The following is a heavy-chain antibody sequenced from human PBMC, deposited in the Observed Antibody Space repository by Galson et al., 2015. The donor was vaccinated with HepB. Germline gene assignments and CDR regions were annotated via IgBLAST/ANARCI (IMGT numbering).Heavy chain of an antibody. V-gene: IGHV3-48*04. CDR2: ISSSSSTI. CDR1: GFTFSSYS. CDR3: AREGSYDSSGYALGAFDI. Sequence: SLRLSCAASGFTFSSYSMNWVRQAPGKGLEWVSYISSSSSTIYYADSVKGRFTISRDNAKNSLYLQMNSLRAEDTAVYYCAREGSYDSSGYALGAFDIWGQGTMVTVSS. J-gene: IGHJ3*02. D-gene: IGHD3-22*01.